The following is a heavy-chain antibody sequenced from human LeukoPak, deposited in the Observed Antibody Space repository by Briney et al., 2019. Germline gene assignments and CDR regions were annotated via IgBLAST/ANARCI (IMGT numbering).Heavy chain of an antibody. CDR3: ARDGVVRGVYYYYGMDV. J-gene: IGHJ6*02. V-gene: IGHV1-18*01. CDR1: GYTFTSYG. Sequence: ASVKVSCKASGYTFTSYGISWVRQAPGQGLEWMGWISAYNGNTNYAQKLQGRVTMTTDTSTSTAYMELRSLRSDDTAVYYCARDGVVRGVYYYYGMDVWGQGTTVTVSS. D-gene: IGHD3-10*01. CDR2: ISAYNGNT.